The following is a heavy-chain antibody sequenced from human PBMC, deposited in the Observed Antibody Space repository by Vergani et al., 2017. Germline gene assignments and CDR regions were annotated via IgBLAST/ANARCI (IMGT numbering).Heavy chain of an antibody. D-gene: IGHD3-22*01. CDR3: ARIRSRKANYYDSSGYYYYFDY. J-gene: IGHJ4*02. Sequence: QVTLRESGPALVKPTQTLTLTCTFSGFSLSTSGMCVSWIRQPPGKALEWLALIDWDDDKYYSTSLKTRLTISKDTSKNQVVLTSTNMDPVDTATYYFARIRSRKANYYDSSGYYYYFDYWGQGTLVTVSS. CDR1: GFSLSTSGMC. V-gene: IGHV2-70*01. CDR2: IDWDDDK.